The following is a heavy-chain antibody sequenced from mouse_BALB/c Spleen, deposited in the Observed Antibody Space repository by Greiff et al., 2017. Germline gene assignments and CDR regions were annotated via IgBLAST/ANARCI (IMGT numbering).Heavy chain of an antibody. Sequence: EVQLVESGGGLVKPGGSLKLSCAASGFTFSSYAMSWVRQSPEKRLEWVAEISSGGSYTYYPDTVTGRFTISRDNAKNTLYLEMSSLRSEDTAMYYCAREGDYYGSSAWFAYWGQGTLVTVSA. CDR2: ISSGGSYT. V-gene: IGHV5-9-4*01. J-gene: IGHJ3*01. D-gene: IGHD1-1*01. CDR3: AREGDYYGSSAWFAY. CDR1: GFTFSSYA.